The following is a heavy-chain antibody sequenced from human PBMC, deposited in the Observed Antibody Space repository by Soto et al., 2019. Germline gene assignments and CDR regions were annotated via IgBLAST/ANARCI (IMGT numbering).Heavy chain of an antibody. Sequence: QLQLQESGPGLVKPSETLSLTCTVSGGSISSSSYYWGWIRQPPGKGLEWIGSIYYSGSTYYNPSLKSRVTISVDTSKNQFSLKLSSVTATDTAVYYCARSYRYTSPYFDYWGQGTLVTVSS. J-gene: IGHJ4*02. CDR3: ARSYRYTSPYFDY. V-gene: IGHV4-39*01. CDR1: GGSISSSSYY. CDR2: IYYSGST. D-gene: IGHD3-16*02.